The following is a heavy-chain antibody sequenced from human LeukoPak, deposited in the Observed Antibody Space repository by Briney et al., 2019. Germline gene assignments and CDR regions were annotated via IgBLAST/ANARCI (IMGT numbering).Heavy chain of an antibody. CDR3: ARGASSSWYYFDY. D-gene: IGHD6-13*01. V-gene: IGHV3-33*01. CDR2: IWYDGSNK. Sequence: GGSLRPSCAASGFTFSSYGMHWVRQAPGKGLEWVAVIWYDGSNKYYADSVKGRFTISRDNSKNTLYLQMNSLRAEDTAVYYCARGASSSWYYFDYWGQGTLVTVSS. CDR1: GFTFSSYG. J-gene: IGHJ4*02.